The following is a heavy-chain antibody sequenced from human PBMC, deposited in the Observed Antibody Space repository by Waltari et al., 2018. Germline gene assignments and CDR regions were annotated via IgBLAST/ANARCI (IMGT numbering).Heavy chain of an antibody. Sequence: QLQLQESGPGLVKPSETLSLTCTVSGGSISSNSYYWGWIRQPPGKGLEWIVSIYYSGITYYNPSLQSRVTISVDTSKNQFSLKLSSVTAADTAVYYCARRRGGGYCTGGNCSLDYWGQGTLVTVSS. CDR1: GGSISSNSYY. CDR2: IYYSGIT. CDR3: ARRRGGGYCTGGNCSLDY. D-gene: IGHD2-8*02. V-gene: IGHV4-39*07. J-gene: IGHJ4*02.